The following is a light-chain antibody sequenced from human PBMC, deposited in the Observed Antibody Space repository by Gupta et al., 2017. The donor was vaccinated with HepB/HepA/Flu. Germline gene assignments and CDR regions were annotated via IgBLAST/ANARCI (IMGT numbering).Light chain of an antibody. CDR2: SAS. CDR3: QQTYSSPPT. Sequence: DIQMTQSPSSLSSSVGGRVTITCRASQTISSSLNWYQQRPGKAPKLLIYSASLLQSGVPSRFSGSVSGTDFTLTISSLQPEDFATYYCQQTYSSPPTFGQGTKVEIK. J-gene: IGKJ1*01. CDR1: QTISSS. V-gene: IGKV1-39*01.